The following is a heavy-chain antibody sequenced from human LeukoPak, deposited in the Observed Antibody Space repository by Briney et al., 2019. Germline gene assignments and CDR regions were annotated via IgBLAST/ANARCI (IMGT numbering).Heavy chain of an antibody. D-gene: IGHD2-2*01. CDR2: IRSKAYGGTT. Sequence: PGGSLRLSCTASGSTFGDYAMSWVRQAPGKGLEWVGFIRSKAYGGTTEYAASVKGRLTISRDDSKSIAYLQMNSLKTEDTAVYYCTRTTNYCSSTSCYPHRDYYYYGMDVWGQGTTVTVSS. V-gene: IGHV3-49*04. CDR3: TRTTNYCSSTSCYPHRDYYYYGMDV. CDR1: GSTFGDYA. J-gene: IGHJ6*02.